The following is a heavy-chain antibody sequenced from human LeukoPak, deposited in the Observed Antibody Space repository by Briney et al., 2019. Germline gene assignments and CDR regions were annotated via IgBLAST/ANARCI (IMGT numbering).Heavy chain of an antibody. J-gene: IGHJ6*03. CDR3: AREWAYYYMDV. V-gene: IGHV3-74*01. Sequence: PGGSLRLSCAASGFTFSSYWMHWVRQPPGKGLVWVSRINTDGSSTSYADSVKGRFTISRYNAKNTLYLQMNSLRAEDTAVYYCAREWAYYYMDVWGKGTTVTVSS. CDR1: GFTFSSYW. D-gene: IGHD1-26*01. CDR2: INTDGSST.